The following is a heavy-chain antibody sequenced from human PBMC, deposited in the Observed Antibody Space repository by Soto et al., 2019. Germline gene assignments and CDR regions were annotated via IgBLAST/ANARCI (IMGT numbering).Heavy chain of an antibody. Sequence: QVQLVQSGAEVKQPGSSVKVSCKASGGTFSSYAISWVRQAPGQGLEWMGGIIPIFGTANYAQKFQGRVTITADESTSTAYMELSSLRSEDTAVYYCARDASPYYYDSSGYYYDYWGQGTLVTVSS. V-gene: IGHV1-69*01. J-gene: IGHJ4*02. CDR1: GGTFSSYA. CDR3: ARDASPYYYDSSGYYYDY. D-gene: IGHD3-22*01. CDR2: IIPIFGTA.